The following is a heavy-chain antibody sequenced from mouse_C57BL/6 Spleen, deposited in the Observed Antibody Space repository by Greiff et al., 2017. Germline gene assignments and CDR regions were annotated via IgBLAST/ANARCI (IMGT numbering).Heavy chain of an antibody. CDR3: ARHNGSSHYLDY. CDR2: IWSDGST. D-gene: IGHD1-1*01. CDR1: GFSLTSYG. V-gene: IGHV2-6-1*01. J-gene: IGHJ2*01. Sequence: VQLVESGPGLVAPSQSLSITCTVSGFSLTSYGVHWVRQPPGKGLEWLGVIWSDGSTTYNSAPKSRLSISKNKYKSQVFLKMNSLQTDDTAMYYCARHNGSSHYLDYWGQGTTLTVSS.